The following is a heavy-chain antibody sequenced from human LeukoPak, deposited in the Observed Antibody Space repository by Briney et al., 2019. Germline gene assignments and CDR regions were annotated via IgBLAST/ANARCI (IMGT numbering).Heavy chain of an antibody. CDR1: GFTFSSYA. V-gene: IGHV3-30*04. Sequence: GGSLRLSCAASGFTFSSYAMHWVRQAPGKGLEWGAVISYDGSNKYYADYVKGRFTISRDNSKNTLYLQMNSLRAEDTAVYYCARDLRYCSSTSCPRGFDYWGQGTLVTVSS. D-gene: IGHD2-2*01. CDR2: ISYDGSNK. CDR3: ARDLRYCSSTSCPRGFDY. J-gene: IGHJ4*02.